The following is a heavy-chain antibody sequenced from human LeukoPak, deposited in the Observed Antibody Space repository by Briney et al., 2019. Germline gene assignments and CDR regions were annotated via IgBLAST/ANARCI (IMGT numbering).Heavy chain of an antibody. CDR1: GFTFNDYD. CDR2: IRSSGSSV. Sequence: PGGSLRLSCAASGFTFNDYDMNWIRQAPGKGLEWVSYIRSSGSSVFYIDSVKGRFTISRDNAKNSLYLQMNSLRVEDTAVYYCARDPGWRSYYFDYWGQGTLVTVSS. CDR3: ARDPGWRSYYFDY. D-gene: IGHD2-15*01. J-gene: IGHJ4*02. V-gene: IGHV3-11*01.